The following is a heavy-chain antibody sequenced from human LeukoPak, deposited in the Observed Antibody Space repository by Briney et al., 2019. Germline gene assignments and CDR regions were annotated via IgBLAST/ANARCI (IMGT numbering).Heavy chain of an antibody. J-gene: IGHJ4*02. CDR2: IQQHGSET. D-gene: IGHD5-24*01. CDR1: GFTFSNYW. V-gene: IGHV3-7*03. CDR3: AKDQQWLQFAY. Sequence: GGSLRLSCEGSGFTFSNYWMSWVRQAPGKGLEWVANIQQHGSETYYGDSVKGRFTISRDNAKNSLYLQMNSLRAEDTAVYYCAKDQQWLQFAYWGQGTLVTVSS.